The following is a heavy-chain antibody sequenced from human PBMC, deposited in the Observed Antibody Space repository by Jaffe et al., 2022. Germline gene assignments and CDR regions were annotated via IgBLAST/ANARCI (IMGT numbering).Heavy chain of an antibody. CDR1: GGSISSYY. V-gene: IGHV4-59*01. CDR3: ARMVVTATLYYFDY. D-gene: IGHD2-21*02. J-gene: IGHJ4*02. CDR2: IYYSGST. Sequence: QVQLQESGPGLVKPSETLSLTCTVSGGSISSYYWSWIRQPPGKGLEWIGYIYYSGSTNYNPSLKSRVTISVDTSKNQFSLKLSSVTAADTAVYYCARMVVTATLYYFDYWGQGTLVTVSS.